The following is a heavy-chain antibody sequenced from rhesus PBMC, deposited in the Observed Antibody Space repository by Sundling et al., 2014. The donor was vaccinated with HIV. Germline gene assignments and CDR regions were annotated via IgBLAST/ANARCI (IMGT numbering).Heavy chain of an antibody. Sequence: QVQLQESGPGLVKPSETLSLTCAVSGGSISDYYFWNWIRQPPGKGLEWIGNIYGNSASTYYNPSLKSRVAISKDTSKNQFFLKLSSVTAADSAVYYCAREPSYDGFDVWGPGVLVTVSS. J-gene: IGHJ5-1*01. CDR2: IYGNSAST. CDR3: AREPSYDGFDV. D-gene: IGHD3-16*01. CDR1: GGSISDYYF. V-gene: IGHV4S9*01.